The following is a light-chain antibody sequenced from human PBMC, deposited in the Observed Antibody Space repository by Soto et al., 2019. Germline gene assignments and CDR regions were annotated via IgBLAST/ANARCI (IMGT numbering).Light chain of an antibody. CDR2: AAS. Sequence: DIQLTQSPSFLSASVADRVTITCRASQGISSYLAWYQQKPGKAPKLLIYAASTLQSGVPSRFSGSGSGTEFTLTISRRQPEDFATYNCQQLNSYPFLTFGGGTKVEIK. J-gene: IGKJ4*01. CDR3: QQLNSYPFLT. V-gene: IGKV1-9*01. CDR1: QGISSY.